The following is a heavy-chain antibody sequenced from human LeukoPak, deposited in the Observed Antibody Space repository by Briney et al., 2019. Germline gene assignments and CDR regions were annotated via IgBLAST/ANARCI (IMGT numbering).Heavy chain of an antibody. CDR3: AKAVGSNSWYSNF. V-gene: IGHV3-21*01. CDR2: ISSSSTYI. CDR1: GFIFSAYS. J-gene: IGHJ4*02. D-gene: IGHD2-2*01. Sequence: GGSLRLSCAASGFIFSAYSMNWVRQAPGKGLEWVSFISSSSTYIYYADSVKGRFTISRDNLKSTLYLQMNSLRGEDTAVYYCAKAVGSNSWYSNFWGQGTLVTVSS.